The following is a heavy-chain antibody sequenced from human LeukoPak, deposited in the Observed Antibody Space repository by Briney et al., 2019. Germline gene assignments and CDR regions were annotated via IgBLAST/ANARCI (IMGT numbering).Heavy chain of an antibody. V-gene: IGHV1-24*01. Sequence: ASVTVSCKVSGYTLTELSMHWVRQAPGKGLEWMGGFDPEDGETIYAQKFQGRVTMTEDTSTDTAYMELSSLRSEDTAVYYCATVAAIPQYYFDYWGQGPLVTVSS. J-gene: IGHJ4*02. CDR3: ATVAAIPQYYFDY. CDR1: GYTLTELS. D-gene: IGHD2-2*02. CDR2: FDPEDGET.